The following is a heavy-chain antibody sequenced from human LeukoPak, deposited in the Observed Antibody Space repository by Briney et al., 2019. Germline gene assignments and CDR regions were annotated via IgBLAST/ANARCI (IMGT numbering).Heavy chain of an antibody. D-gene: IGHD2-2*01. J-gene: IGHJ4*02. V-gene: IGHV5-51*01. Sequence: GESLKISCKGSGYSFTSYWIGWVRQMPGKGLEWMGIIYPGDSDTRYSPSLQGQVTISADKSISTAYLQWSSLKASDTAMYYCARHLGYCSSTSCSPFDYWGQGTLVTVSS. CDR2: IYPGDSDT. CDR1: GYSFTSYW. CDR3: ARHLGYCSSTSCSPFDY.